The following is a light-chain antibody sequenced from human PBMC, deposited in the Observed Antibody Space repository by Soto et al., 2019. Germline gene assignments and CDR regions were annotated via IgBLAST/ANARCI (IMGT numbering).Light chain of an antibody. CDR2: EVS. J-gene: IGLJ1*01. CDR3: SSYTTTSTLV. V-gene: IGLV2-14*01. CDR1: SSDVGGYNY. Sequence: QSAMTPPAAVSGFPGQSMSISCTGTSSDVGGYNYVSWYQQHPGKAPKLMIYEVSNRPSGVSNRCSGSKSGNTASLTISGLQVEDEADYYCSSYTTTSTLVFGTGTKVTVL.